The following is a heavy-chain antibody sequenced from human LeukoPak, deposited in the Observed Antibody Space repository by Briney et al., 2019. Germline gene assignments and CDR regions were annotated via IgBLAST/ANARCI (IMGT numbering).Heavy chain of an antibody. CDR2: INSDGSST. J-gene: IGHJ6*02. V-gene: IGHV3-74*01. CDR3: ARAISHSNYGVDV. CDR1: GFTLSSYW. Sequence: GGSLRLSCAASGFTLSSYWMHWVRQAPGKGLVWVSRINSDGSSTSYADSVKGRFTISRDNAKNTLYLQMNSLRAEGTAVYYCARAISHSNYGVDVWGQGTTVTVSS. D-gene: IGHD6-13*01.